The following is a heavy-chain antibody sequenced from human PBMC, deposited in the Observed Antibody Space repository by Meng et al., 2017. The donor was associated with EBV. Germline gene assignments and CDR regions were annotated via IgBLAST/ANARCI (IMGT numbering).Heavy chain of an antibody. CDR3: ARVATYDYIWGSYRYNYFDY. CDR1: GGTFSSNA. Sequence: PVQLGSGVKKPGSSGKVSCKASGGTFSSNAISWVRQAPGQGLEWMGGIIPIFGTANYAQKFQGRVTITADKSTSTAYMELSSLRSEDTAVYYCARVATYDYIWGSYRYNYFDYWGQGTLVTVSS. CDR2: IIPIFGTA. J-gene: IGHJ4*02. D-gene: IGHD3-16*02. V-gene: IGHV1-69*06.